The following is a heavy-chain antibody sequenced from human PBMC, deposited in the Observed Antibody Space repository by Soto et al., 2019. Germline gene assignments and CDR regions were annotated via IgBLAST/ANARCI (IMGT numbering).Heavy chain of an antibody. J-gene: IGHJ4*02. CDR1: GDSISSYNYF. Sequence: QLQLQESGPGLVKPSETLSLTCTVSGDSISSYNYFWGWVRQPPGKGLEWIGTIYYRGNTYYNPSLKSRATISVDTSKNQFSLKLSSVTAADTAVYYCAKSGSRQLGILDSWGQGTLVTVSS. V-gene: IGHV4-39*01. CDR3: AKSGSRQLGILDS. CDR2: IYYRGNT. D-gene: IGHD7-27*01.